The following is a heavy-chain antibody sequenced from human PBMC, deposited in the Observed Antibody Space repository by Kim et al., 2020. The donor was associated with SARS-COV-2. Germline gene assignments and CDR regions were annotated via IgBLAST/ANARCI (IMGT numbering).Heavy chain of an antibody. V-gene: IGHV3-30-3*02. D-gene: IGHD3-9*01. Sequence: YAHPAKGRFPISIDNSKNTLYLQMNSLRPEDTAVYYCAKGGFDILTGHLAWGQGTLVTVSS. J-gene: IGHJ5*02. CDR3: AKGGFDILTGHLA.